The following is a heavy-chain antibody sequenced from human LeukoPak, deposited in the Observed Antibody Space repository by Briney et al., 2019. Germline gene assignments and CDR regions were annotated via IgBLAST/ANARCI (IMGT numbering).Heavy chain of an antibody. D-gene: IGHD3-9*01. Sequence: ASVKVSCKASGYTFTSYGISWVRQAPGQGLEWMGWISAYNGNTNYAQKLQGRVTMTTDTSTSTAYMELRSLRSDDTAVYYCARDRPLTGSPHLYYYYGMDVWGQGTTVTVSS. CDR2: ISAYNGNT. CDR1: GYTFTSYG. V-gene: IGHV1-18*01. CDR3: ARDRPLTGSPHLYYYYGMDV. J-gene: IGHJ6*02.